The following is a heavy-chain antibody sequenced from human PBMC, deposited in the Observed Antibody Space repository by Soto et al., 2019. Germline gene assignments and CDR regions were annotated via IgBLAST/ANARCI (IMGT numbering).Heavy chain of an antibody. CDR2: IHLGGTT. D-gene: IGHD3-10*01. V-gene: IGHV4-38-2*01. Sequence: PSETLSLTCAVSGYAITSSSFWVLIRQPPGKGLEWIGSIHLGGTTYYDSSLKSRVTISVDTSRNEFSLKLSSVTAADTAVYYCARPRPNFGAVDSWGQGALVTVSS. CDR1: GYAITSSSF. CDR3: ARPRPNFGAVDS. J-gene: IGHJ4*02.